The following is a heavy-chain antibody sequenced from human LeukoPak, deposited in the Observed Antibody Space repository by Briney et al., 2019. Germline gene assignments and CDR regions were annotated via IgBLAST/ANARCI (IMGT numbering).Heavy chain of an antibody. V-gene: IGHV3-48*03. Sequence: GGSLRLSCAAPGFTFSSYEMNWVRQAPGKGLEWVSYISSSGSTIYYADSVKGRFTISRDNAKNSLYLQMNSLRAEDTAVYYCARDGDYGDYPDYWGQGTLVTVSS. CDR2: ISSSGSTI. D-gene: IGHD4-17*01. CDR3: ARDGDYGDYPDY. CDR1: GFTFSSYE. J-gene: IGHJ4*02.